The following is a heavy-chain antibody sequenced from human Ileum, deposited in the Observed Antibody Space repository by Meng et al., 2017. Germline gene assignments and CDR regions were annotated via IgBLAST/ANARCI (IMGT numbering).Heavy chain of an antibody. CDR2: ISHSGST. D-gene: IGHD4-23*01. J-gene: IGHJ4*02. V-gene: IGHV4-4*02. Sequence: QVQLQESGPGLVKPSGTLSLTCAVSSGSITSDTYWSWVRLPPGKGLEWIGQISHSGSTFYNPSLKSRVTMSVDKSKSQFSLMLTSVTAADTAVYYCARHGGYYQSFWGQGTLVTVSS. CDR3: ARHGGYYQSF. CDR1: SGSITSDTY.